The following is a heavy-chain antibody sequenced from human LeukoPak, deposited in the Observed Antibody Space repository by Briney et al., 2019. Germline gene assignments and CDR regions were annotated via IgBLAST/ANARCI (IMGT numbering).Heavy chain of an antibody. V-gene: IGHV4-34*01. CDR1: GESFSGYY. CDR2: INHSGST. D-gene: IGHD3-10*01. Sequence: SETLSLTCAVYGESFSGYYWSWIRQPPGKGLEWIGEINHSGSTNYNPSLKSRATISVDTSKNQFSLKLSSVTAADTAVYYCARSRPPSGSYYKGRYYFDYWGQGTLVTVSS. CDR3: ARSRPPSGSYYKGRYYFDY. J-gene: IGHJ4*02.